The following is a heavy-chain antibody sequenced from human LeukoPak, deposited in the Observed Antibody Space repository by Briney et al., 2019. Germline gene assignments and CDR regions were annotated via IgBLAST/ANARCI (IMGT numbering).Heavy chain of an antibody. D-gene: IGHD1-26*01. J-gene: IGHJ5*01. V-gene: IGHV3-48*03. CDR2: ISSSGSTI. Sequence: GGPLRLSCAASGFTFSSYEMNWVRQAPGKGLEWVSYISSSGSTIYYADSVKGRFTFSRDNAKNSLYLQMSSLRAEDTAVYYCARSYSGSPRNWFDSWGQGTLVTVSS. CDR1: GFTFSSYE. CDR3: ARSYSGSPRNWFDS.